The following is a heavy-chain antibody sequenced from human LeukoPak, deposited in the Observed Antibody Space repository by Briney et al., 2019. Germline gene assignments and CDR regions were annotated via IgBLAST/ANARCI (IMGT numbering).Heavy chain of an antibody. CDR3: ARGYDFWSGYSDY. CDR1: GFTFSNYG. V-gene: IGHV3-21*01. CDR2: ISSSSSYI. J-gene: IGHJ4*02. D-gene: IGHD3-3*01. Sequence: PGGSLRLSCAASGFTFSNYGMNWVRQAPGKGLEWVSFISSSSSYIYYADSVRGRFTISRDNAKNSLYLQMNSLRAEDTAVYYCARGYDFWSGYSDYWGQGTLVTVSS.